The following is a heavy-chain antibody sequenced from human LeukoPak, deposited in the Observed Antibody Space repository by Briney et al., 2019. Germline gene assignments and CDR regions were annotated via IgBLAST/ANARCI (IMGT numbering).Heavy chain of an antibody. CDR2: ISSSGSTM. CDR3: PLRGIAGRYAFHI. J-gene: IGHJ3*02. Sequence: GGSLRLSCAASGFTFSSFEMNWVRQAPGKGLEWVSYISSSGSTMYYADSVKGRFTISRGNAKNSLYLQMNNLRAEDTAVYYCPLRGIAGRYAFHIWGQGTMVTVSS. D-gene: IGHD6-6*01. CDR1: GFTFSSFE. V-gene: IGHV3-48*03.